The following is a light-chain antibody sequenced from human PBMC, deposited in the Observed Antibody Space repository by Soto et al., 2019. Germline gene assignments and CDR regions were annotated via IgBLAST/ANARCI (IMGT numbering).Light chain of an antibody. J-gene: IGKJ2*01. CDR2: AAS. CDR3: QHYNNWPPYT. Sequence: EIVLTQSPGTLSLSPGERATLSCRASQSVSSSFLAWYQQRPGQAPRLLIYAASNTAPGIPDRFSGSGSETDFTLTISNLQSEDCAVYYCQHYNNWPPYTFGQGTKLEIK. V-gene: IGKV3-20*01. CDR1: QSVSSSF.